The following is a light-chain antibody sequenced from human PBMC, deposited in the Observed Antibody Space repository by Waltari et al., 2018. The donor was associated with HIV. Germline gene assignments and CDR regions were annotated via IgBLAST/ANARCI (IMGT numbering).Light chain of an antibody. V-gene: IGLV3-21*02. CDR1: NIAGRK. CDR2: DDS. J-gene: IGLJ2*01. Sequence: YVLTQPPSVSVAPGQTARITCGGDNIAGRKVHWCQRRPGQAPALVVFDDSDRPSGIPERFSGSISGNTATLIISRVEDGDEADYYCQVWDESNELVVFGGGTRLTVL. CDR3: QVWDESNELVV.